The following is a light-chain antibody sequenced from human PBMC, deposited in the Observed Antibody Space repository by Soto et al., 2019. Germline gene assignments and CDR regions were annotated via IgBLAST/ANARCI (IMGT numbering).Light chain of an antibody. V-gene: IGLV2-14*03. J-gene: IGLJ1*01. CDR3: TSFATSNTFV. Sequence: QSVLAQPASVSGSPGQSITISCTGTSNDVGHFNNVSWFQQHPGKAPKLLIFDVSNWPSGVSDRFSGSKSGNTASLTISGLQPEDEADYYCTSFATSNTFVFGSGTKVTVL. CDR2: DVS. CDR1: SNDVGHFNN.